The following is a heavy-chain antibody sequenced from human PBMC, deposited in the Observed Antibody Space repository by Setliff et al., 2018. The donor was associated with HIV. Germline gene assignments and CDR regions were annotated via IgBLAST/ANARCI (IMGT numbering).Heavy chain of an antibody. D-gene: IGHD3-10*01. CDR3: ARDGWELDRGRADYFDY. CDR1: GGTFSSYA. J-gene: IGHJ4*02. V-gene: IGHV1-69*05. Sequence: ASVKVSCKASGGTFSSYAISWVRQAPGQGLEWMGGIIPIFGTANYAQKFQGRVTIDRDTSATTAYMELRSLRSEDTAVYYCARDGWELDRGRADYFDYWGQGALVTVSS. CDR2: IIPIFGTA.